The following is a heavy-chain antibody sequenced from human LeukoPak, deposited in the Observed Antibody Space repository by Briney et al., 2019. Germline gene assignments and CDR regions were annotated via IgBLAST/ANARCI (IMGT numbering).Heavy chain of an antibody. J-gene: IGHJ4*02. CDR2: ISSSSSYI. CDR3: AREDSYYYGSGSYPSDY. CDR1: GFTFSSYS. D-gene: IGHD3-10*01. Sequence: GGSLRLSCAASGFTFSSYSMNWVRQAPGKGLEWVSSISSSSSYIYYADSVKGRFTISRDNAKNSLYLQMNSLRAEDTAVHYCAREDSYYYGSGSYPSDYWGQGTLVTVSS. V-gene: IGHV3-21*01.